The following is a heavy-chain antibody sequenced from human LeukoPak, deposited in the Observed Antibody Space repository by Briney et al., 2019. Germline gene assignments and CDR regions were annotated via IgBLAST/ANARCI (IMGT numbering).Heavy chain of an antibody. CDR1: GGTFSSYA. D-gene: IGHD6-19*01. CDR2: IIPIFGTA. CDR3: ARSPPVSSGWSIFDY. J-gene: IGHJ4*02. V-gene: IGHV1-69*01. Sequence: SVKVSCKASGGTFSSYAISWVRQAPGQGLEWMGGIIPIFGTANYAQKFQGRVTITADESTSTAYMELSSLRSEDTAVYYCARSPPVSSGWSIFDYWGQGTLVTVSS.